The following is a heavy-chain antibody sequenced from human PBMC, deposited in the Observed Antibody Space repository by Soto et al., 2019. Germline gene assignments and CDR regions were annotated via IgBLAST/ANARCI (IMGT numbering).Heavy chain of an antibody. D-gene: IGHD3-9*01. CDR2: IRSKANSYAT. CDR3: TRLGGVYYDILTGYYTDGGDY. J-gene: IGHJ4*02. Sequence: PGGSLRLSCAASGFTFSGSAMHWVRQASGKGLEWVGRIRSKANSYATAYAASVKGRFTISRDDSKNTAYLQMNSLKTEDTAVYYCTRLGGVYYDILTGYYTDGGDYWGQGTLVTVSS. V-gene: IGHV3-73*01. CDR1: GFTFSGSA.